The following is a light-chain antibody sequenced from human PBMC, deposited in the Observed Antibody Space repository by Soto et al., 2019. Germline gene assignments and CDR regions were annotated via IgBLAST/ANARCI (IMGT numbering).Light chain of an antibody. V-gene: IGKV1-27*01. Sequence: IQMTQSPSSLSTSLGDRVTITCRASQGISNFLAWYQQKPGKVPSLLIYGASTLQSGVPSRFSGSGSGTDFTLAISNVQPEDVATYYCPRYDSVPFTFXGGTKVDIK. CDR1: QGISNF. J-gene: IGKJ4*01. CDR3: PRYDSVPFT. CDR2: GAS.